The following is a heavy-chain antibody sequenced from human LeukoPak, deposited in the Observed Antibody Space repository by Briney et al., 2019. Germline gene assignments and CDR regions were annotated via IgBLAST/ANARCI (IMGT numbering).Heavy chain of an antibody. CDR3: GRLYTGYSNDY. V-gene: IGHV4-59*01. J-gene: IGHJ4*02. CDR1: GDSFRNYF. CDR2: MYYGGSP. D-gene: IGHD5-12*01. Sequence: SETLSLTCAVSGDSFRNYFWSWMRQPPGKELEWIGHMYYGGSPIYNPSLKSRIAMSVDPSKDQFSLNLTFVTAADTAVYYCGRLYTGYSNDYWGQGTLVIVSS.